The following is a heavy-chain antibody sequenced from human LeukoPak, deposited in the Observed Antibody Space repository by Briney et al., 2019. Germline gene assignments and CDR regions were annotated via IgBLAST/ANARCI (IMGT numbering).Heavy chain of an antibody. CDR1: GYTFTSYY. CDR2: INPSGGST. D-gene: IGHD2-15*01. Sequence: GASVKVSCKASGYTFTSYYMHWVRQAPGQGLEWMGIINPSGGSTSYAQKFQGRVTMTRDTSTSTVYMELSSLRSEDTAVYYCAREKGYCSGGSCYGGNWFDPWGQGTLVTVSP. V-gene: IGHV1-46*01. CDR3: AREKGYCSGGSCYGGNWFDP. J-gene: IGHJ5*02.